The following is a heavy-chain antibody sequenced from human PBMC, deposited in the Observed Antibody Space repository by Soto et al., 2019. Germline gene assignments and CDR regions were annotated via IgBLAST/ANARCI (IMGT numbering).Heavy chain of an antibody. CDR3: ARGIATGQLDP. CDR2: INPDNGNT. Sequence: GASVKVSCQASGYTFTRYTMNWVRQAPGQRLEWMGWINPDNGNTKSSQKFQDRVIITRDTSASTAYMDLSSLRSEDTAVYYCARGIATGQLDPWGQGTRVTVSS. D-gene: IGHD2-15*01. J-gene: IGHJ5*02. CDR1: GYTFTRYT. V-gene: IGHV1-3*01.